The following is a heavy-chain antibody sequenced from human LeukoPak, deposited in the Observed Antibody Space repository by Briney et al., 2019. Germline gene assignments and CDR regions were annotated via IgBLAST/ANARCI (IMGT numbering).Heavy chain of an antibody. CDR1: GGSFSGDY. V-gene: IGHV4-34*01. D-gene: IGHD3-22*01. CDR3: ARKGGYYDSSGYYYDYDAFDI. J-gene: IGHJ3*02. Sequence: SETLSLTCAVYGGSFSGDYWSWIRQPPGKGLEWVGEINEGGSTNYNPSLKSRVAISIDTSKTQFSLKLSFVTSAATAGYYCARKGGYYDSSGYYYDYDAFDIWGQGTMVTVSS. CDR2: INEGGST.